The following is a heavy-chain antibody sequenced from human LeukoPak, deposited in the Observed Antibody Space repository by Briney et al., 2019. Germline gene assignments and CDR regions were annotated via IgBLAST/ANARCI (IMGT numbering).Heavy chain of an antibody. Sequence: ASVKVSCKASGYTLTRYYVHWVRQAQGQGVESMRIINTSGGSISNAQKYQGRVTMTTDTSTSKAYMELRSLRSDHSAVYYCARDSLDCSGGSCYSREYFQDWGQGNLVTVSS. V-gene: IGHV1-46*01. CDR3: ARDSLDCSGGSCYSREYFQD. J-gene: IGHJ1*01. CDR2: INTSGGSI. D-gene: IGHD2-15*01. CDR1: GYTLTRYY.